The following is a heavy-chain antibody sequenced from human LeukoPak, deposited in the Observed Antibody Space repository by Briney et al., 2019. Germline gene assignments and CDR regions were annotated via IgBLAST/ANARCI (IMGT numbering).Heavy chain of an antibody. D-gene: IGHD5-18*01. CDR1: GGTFSSYA. V-gene: IGHV1-8*03. CDR3: ARGLSGYSYGWVYYYYYMDV. J-gene: IGHJ6*03. CDR2: MNPNSGNT. Sequence: ASVKVSCKASGGTFSSYAISWVRQATGQGLEWMGWMNPNSGNTGYAQKFQGRVTITRNTSISTAYMELSSLRSEDTAVYYCARGLSGYSYGWVYYYYYMDVWGKGTTVTVSS.